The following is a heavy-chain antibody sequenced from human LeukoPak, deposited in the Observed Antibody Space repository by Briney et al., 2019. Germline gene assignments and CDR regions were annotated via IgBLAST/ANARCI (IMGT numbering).Heavy chain of an antibody. Sequence: SETLSLTCAVYGGSFSGYYWSWIRQPPGKGLEWIGEINNSGSTSYNPSLKSRVTISVDTSKNQFSLKLSSVTAADTAVYYCAREGDYWGQGTLVTVSS. J-gene: IGHJ4*02. V-gene: IGHV4-34*01. CDR3: AREGDY. CDR1: GGSFSGYY. CDR2: INNSGST.